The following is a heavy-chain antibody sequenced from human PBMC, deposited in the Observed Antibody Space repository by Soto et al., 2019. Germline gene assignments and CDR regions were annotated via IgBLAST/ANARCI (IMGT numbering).Heavy chain of an antibody. CDR1: GGSITTGGRY. D-gene: IGHD1-1*01. CDR2: IYYSGNT. V-gene: IGHV4-31*02. Sequence: QVRLQEWGPGLVKPSQTLSLKCSVSGGSITTGGRYWSWIRQLPGKGLEWIGDIYYSGNTYYNACLKSRVAISEAAAKNQFSLKLSSVTAADTAVDYCAQALVFTGGDGFHIWGQGRLVTVSS. J-gene: IGHJ3*02. CDR3: AQALVFTGGDGFHI.